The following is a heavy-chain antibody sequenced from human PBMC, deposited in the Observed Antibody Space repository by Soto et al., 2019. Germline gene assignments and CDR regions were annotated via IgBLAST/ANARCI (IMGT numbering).Heavy chain of an antibody. Sequence: SETLSLTCTVSGGSINTFSWSWVRQPAGKGLAWIGRVFSSGSTSFNPSLESRVALSVDTSKNHFSINLSSVTAADMAVYYWARAGPYSAYNFAHGRQLWSFDFGAQGPLVTVYS. CDR3: ARAGPYSAYNFAHGRQLWSFDF. CDR2: VFSSGST. D-gene: IGHD5-12*01. V-gene: IGHV4-4*07. J-gene: IGHJ4*02. CDR1: GGSINTFS.